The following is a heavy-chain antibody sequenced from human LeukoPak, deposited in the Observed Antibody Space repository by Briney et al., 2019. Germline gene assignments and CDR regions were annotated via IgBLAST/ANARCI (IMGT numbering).Heavy chain of an antibody. V-gene: IGHV1-46*01. J-gene: IGHJ4*02. CDR1: GYTFTSYY. CDR2: INPSGGST. CDR3: ARSSFLWYFDS. Sequence: ASVKVSCKASGYTFTSYYMHWARQAPGQGLEWMGIINPSGGSTSYAQKFQGRVTMTRDMSTSTVYMELSSLRSEDTAVYYCARSSFLWYFDSWGQGTLVTVSS. D-gene: IGHD3-16*01.